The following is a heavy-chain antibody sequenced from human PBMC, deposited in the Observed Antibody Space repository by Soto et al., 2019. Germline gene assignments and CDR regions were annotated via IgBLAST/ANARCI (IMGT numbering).Heavy chain of an antibody. Sequence: SETLSLTCAVYGGSFSGYYWSWIRQPPGKGLEWIGEINHSGSTNYNPSLKSRVTISVDTSKNQFSLKLSSVTAADTAVYYCARPYTVTTWIAFDIWGQGTMVTVSS. CDR1: GGSFSGYY. V-gene: IGHV4-34*01. CDR2: INHSGST. J-gene: IGHJ3*02. CDR3: ARPYTVTTWIAFDI. D-gene: IGHD4-17*01.